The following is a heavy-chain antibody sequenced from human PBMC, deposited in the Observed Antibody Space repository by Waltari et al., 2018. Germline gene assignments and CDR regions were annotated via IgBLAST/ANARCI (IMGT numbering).Heavy chain of an antibody. J-gene: IGHJ4*02. Sequence: QVQLVESGGGVVQPGGSLRLSCAASGFTSRRSGMHWVRRALGKGLEWVAFIRYDGSNKYYADSVKGRFTISRDNSKNTLYLQMNSLRAEDTAVYYCAKDGRGGYDPRYFDYWGQGTLVTVSS. CDR3: AKDGRGGYDPRYFDY. D-gene: IGHD5-12*01. CDR2: IRYDGSNK. V-gene: IGHV3-30*02. CDR1: GFTSRRSG.